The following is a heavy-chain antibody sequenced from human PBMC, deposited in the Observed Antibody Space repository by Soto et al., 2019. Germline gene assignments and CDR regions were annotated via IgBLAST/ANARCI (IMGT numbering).Heavy chain of an antibody. V-gene: IGHV3-21*01. CDR1: GFTFCSYS. J-gene: IGHJ5*02. Sequence: EVQLVESGGGLVKPGGSLRLSCAASGFTFCSYSMNWVRQAPGKGLEWVSSISSSSSYIYYADSVKGRFTISRDNAKNSLYLQMNSLRAEDTAVYYCARDPREWFDPWGQGTLVTVSS. CDR3: ARDPREWFDP. CDR2: ISSSSSYI.